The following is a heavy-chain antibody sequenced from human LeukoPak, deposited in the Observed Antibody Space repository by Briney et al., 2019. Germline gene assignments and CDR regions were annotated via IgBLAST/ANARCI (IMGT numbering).Heavy chain of an antibody. CDR2: INPNSGGT. D-gene: IGHD4-11*01. J-gene: IGHJ4*02. Sequence: ASVKVSCKASGYTFNGYYSHWVRQAPGQGLEWMGWINPNSGGTNYAQKFQGRVTMTRDTSISTAYMELSRLRSDDTAVYYCARWMTTVITPDYWGQGTLVTVSS. CDR1: GYTFNGYY. CDR3: ARWMTTVITPDY. V-gene: IGHV1-2*02.